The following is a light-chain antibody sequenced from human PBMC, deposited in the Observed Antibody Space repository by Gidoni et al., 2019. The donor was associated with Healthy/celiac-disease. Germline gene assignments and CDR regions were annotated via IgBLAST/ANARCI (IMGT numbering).Light chain of an antibody. CDR3: QQYDSTPPFT. V-gene: IGKV3-20*01. J-gene: IGKJ4*01. Sequence: DTLFTPSPGTLSLSPGERATLSCRTSQTVSSSYSAGYQQKPGQAPRRLIYGASSRAASIPSRCSGGGSGTDYTLTTSRLEQEDYAVEYCQQYDSTPPFTFGGGTKVEIK. CDR1: QTVSSSY. CDR2: GAS.